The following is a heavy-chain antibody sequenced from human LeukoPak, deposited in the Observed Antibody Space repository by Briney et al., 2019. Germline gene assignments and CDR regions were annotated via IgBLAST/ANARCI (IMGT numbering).Heavy chain of an antibody. CDR1: GGSISSYY. V-gene: IGHV4-4*07. CDR3: ARVKQWLGQADAFDI. Sequence: SETLSLTCTVSGGSISSYYWSWIRQPAGKGLEWIGRIYTSGSTNYNPSLKSRVTMSVDTSKNQFSLKLSSVTAADTAVYYCARVKQWLGQADAFDIWGQGTMVTVSS. D-gene: IGHD6-19*01. CDR2: IYTSGST. J-gene: IGHJ3*02.